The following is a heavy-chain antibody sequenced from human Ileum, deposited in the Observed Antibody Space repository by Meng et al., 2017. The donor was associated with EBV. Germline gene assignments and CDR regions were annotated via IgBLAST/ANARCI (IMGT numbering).Heavy chain of an antibody. CDR3: ARRPTGIDY. V-gene: IGHV4-34*01. Sequence: TLPVSRDGNVGSLRCASWNWLRQPRGRVLDWKCDMSNSGSPTYNPSLKSRITTSIDTSKNKLSLMLSSVTAADTAVYYCARRPTGIDYWGQGTLVTVSS. J-gene: IGHJ4*02. CDR1: VGSLRCAS. CDR2: MSNSGSP. D-gene: IGHD2-8*02.